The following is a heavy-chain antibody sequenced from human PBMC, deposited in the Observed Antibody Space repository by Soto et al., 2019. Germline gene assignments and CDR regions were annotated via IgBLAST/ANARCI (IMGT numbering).Heavy chain of an antibody. V-gene: IGHV3-30*18. Sequence: GGSLRLSCAASGFTFSSYGMHWVRQAPGKGLEWVAVISYDGSNKYYADSVKGRFTISRDNSKNTLYLQMNSLRAEDTAVYYCAKEAPYYYDSSGYYDYWGQGTLVTVSS. D-gene: IGHD3-22*01. CDR3: AKEAPYYYDSSGYYDY. CDR2: ISYDGSNK. CDR1: GFTFSSYG. J-gene: IGHJ4*02.